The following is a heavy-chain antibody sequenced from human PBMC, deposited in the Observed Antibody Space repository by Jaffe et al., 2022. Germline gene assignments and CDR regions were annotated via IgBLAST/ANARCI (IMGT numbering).Heavy chain of an antibody. CDR3: AQLPLGGDYHLVGY. J-gene: IGHJ4*02. V-gene: IGHV3-23*01. CDR2: ISGSGGST. Sequence: EVQLLESGGGLVQPGGSLRLSCAASGFTFSSYAMSWVRQAPGKGLEWVSAISGSGGSTYYADSVKGRFTISRDNSKNTLYLQMNSLRAEDTAVYYCAQLPLGGDYHLVGYWGQGTLVTVSS. CDR1: GFTFSSYA. D-gene: IGHD2-21*02.